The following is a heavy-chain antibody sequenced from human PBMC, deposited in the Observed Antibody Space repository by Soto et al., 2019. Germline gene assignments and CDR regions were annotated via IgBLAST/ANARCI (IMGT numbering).Heavy chain of an antibody. V-gene: IGHV2-5*02. J-gene: IGHJ5*01. D-gene: IGHD2-15*01. CDR3: AHAMLYCTGGSCSTWFDS. Sequence: QITLKESGPTLVKPTQTLTLTCTFSGFSLSTHGVGVGWIRQPAGKALEWLAPIYWDDDKRYSASLNSRLTSTKDTSKNQVVLTMTNMDPVDTATYYCAHAMLYCTGGSCSTWFDSWGQGTLVTVSS. CDR2: IYWDDDK. CDR1: GFSLSTHGVG.